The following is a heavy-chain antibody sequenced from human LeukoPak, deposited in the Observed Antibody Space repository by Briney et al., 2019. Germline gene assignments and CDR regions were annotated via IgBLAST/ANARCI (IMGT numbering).Heavy chain of an antibody. J-gene: IGHJ4*02. V-gene: IGHV1-58*01. CDR2: IVVGSGNT. D-gene: IGHD6-19*01. CDR1: GFTFTSSA. CDR3: ATDLGYSSGWYGR. Sequence: SVKVSCKASGFTFTSSAVQWVRQARGQRLEWIGWIVVGSGNTNYAQKFQERVTITRDMSTSTAYMELSSLRSEDTAVYYCATDLGYSSGWYGRWGQGTLVTVSS.